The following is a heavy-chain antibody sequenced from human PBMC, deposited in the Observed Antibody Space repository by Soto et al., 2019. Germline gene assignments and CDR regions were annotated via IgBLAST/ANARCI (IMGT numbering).Heavy chain of an antibody. CDR1: GFTFSSYA. D-gene: IGHD1-7*01. CDR2: ISGSGGST. V-gene: IGHV3-23*01. Sequence: GGSLRLSXAASGFTFSSYAMSWVRQAPGKGLEWVSAISGSGGSTYYADSVKGRFTISRDNSKNTLYLQMNSLRAEDTAVYYCAKDRAVYNWNSRYYFDYWGQGTLVTVSS. CDR3: AKDRAVYNWNSRYYFDY. J-gene: IGHJ4*02.